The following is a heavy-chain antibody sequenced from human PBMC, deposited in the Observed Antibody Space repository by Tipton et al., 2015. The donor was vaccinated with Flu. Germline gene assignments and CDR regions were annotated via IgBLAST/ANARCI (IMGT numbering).Heavy chain of an antibody. V-gene: IGHV3-9*01. CDR1: GFTFDDFA. Sequence: SLRLSCAASGFTFDDFAMHWVRQPPGKGLEWVSGIGWNSAIIDYADSVKGRFTISRDNAKNSLYLQMNSLRAEDTALYYCAKAIYDIWSGRYYFYGMDVWGQGTRVTVS. D-gene: IGHD3-3*01. CDR2: IGWNSAII. CDR3: AKAIYDIWSGRYYFYGMDV. J-gene: IGHJ6*02.